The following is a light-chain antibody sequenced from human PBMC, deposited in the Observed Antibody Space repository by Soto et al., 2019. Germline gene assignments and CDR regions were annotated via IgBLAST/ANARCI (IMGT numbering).Light chain of an antibody. CDR3: QQYGSSGT. Sequence: EIVLTQSPGTLSLSPWERATLSCRASQSVRNNQLAWYQQKPGQAPRLLIDGASSRATGIPDRFSGSGSGTDFTLTISRLEPEDFAVYYCQQYGSSGTFGQGTKVDIK. J-gene: IGKJ1*01. CDR2: GAS. CDR1: QSVRNNQ. V-gene: IGKV3-20*01.